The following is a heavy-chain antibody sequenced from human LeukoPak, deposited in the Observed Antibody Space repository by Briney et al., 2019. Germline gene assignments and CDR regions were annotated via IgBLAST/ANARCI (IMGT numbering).Heavy chain of an antibody. Sequence: ASVKVSCKPSLGTLISYAISWVRQAPGQGREWMGRIIPILGIANYAQNSQGRVTITADKSTSTAYMELSRLRSEDTAVYYCARAGYYDILPGHATFDYWGQGTLVTVSP. J-gene: IGHJ4*02. D-gene: IGHD3-9*01. CDR1: LGTLISYA. CDR2: IIPILGIA. V-gene: IGHV1-69*04. CDR3: ARAGYYDILPGHATFDY.